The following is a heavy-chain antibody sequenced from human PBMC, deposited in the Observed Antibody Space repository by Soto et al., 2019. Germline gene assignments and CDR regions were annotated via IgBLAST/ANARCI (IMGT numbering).Heavy chain of an antibody. CDR3: ARDSGIQLWLRYFQH. Sequence: GGSLRLSCAASGFTFSSYAMHWVRQAPGKGLEWVAVISYDGSNKYYADSVKGRFTISRDNSKNTLYLQMNSLRAEDTAVYYCARDSGIQLWLRYFQHWGQGTLV. V-gene: IGHV3-30-3*01. J-gene: IGHJ1*01. CDR1: GFTFSSYA. CDR2: ISYDGSNK. D-gene: IGHD5-18*01.